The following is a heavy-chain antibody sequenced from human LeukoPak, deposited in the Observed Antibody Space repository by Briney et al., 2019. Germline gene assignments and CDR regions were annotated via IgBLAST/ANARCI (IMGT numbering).Heavy chain of an antibody. CDR2: IISTSSYI. CDR3: ARDLKGYSSSSGLDY. D-gene: IGHD6-6*01. V-gene: IGHV3-21*01. Sequence: GGSLRLSCAASGVTFSIDSMNWGRQAPGTGVEWGSSIISTSSYIYYADSVKGRFTISRDKDKNSLYLQMNSLRAEDTAVYYCARDLKGYSSSSGLDYWGQGTLVTVSS. J-gene: IGHJ4*02. CDR1: GVTFSIDS.